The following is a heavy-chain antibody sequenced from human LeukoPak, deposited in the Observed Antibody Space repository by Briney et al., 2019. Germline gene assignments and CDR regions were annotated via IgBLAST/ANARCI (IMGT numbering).Heavy chain of an antibody. J-gene: IGHJ4*02. CDR3: AKGDSNGRRFFDY. Sequence: ASVKVSCKASDYTFTNYYVHWVRQAPGQGLEWMGRINPNTGGTNYAQKFQGRVTVTSDTSVSTSYMELNSLESDDTAVYYCAKGDSNGRRFFDYWGQGTVVTVSS. D-gene: IGHD5-18*01. CDR2: INPNTGGT. V-gene: IGHV1-2*06. CDR1: DYTFTNYY.